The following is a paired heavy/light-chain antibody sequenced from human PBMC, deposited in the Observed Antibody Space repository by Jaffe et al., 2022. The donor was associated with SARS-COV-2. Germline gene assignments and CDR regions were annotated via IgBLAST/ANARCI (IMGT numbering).Heavy chain of an antibody. CDR1: GYSFTSYW. J-gene: IGHJ3*02. CDR2: IYPGDSDT. CDR3: ARHLRGKWELEGKPGAFDI. Sequence: EVQLVQSGAEVKKPGESLKISCKGSGYSFTSYWIGWVRQMPGKGLEWMGIIYPGDSDTRYSPSFQGQVTISADKSISTAYLQWSSLKASDTAMYYCARHLRGKWELEGKPGAFDIWGQGTMVTVSS. D-gene: IGHD1-26*01. V-gene: IGHV5-51*01.
Light chain of an antibody. CDR3: MQATQFQST. V-gene: IGKV2-24*01. CDR1: QSLVHSDGNTY. CDR2: KIS. Sequence: DIVMTQTPLSSPVTLGQPASISCRSSQSLVHSDGNTYLSWLQQRPGQPPRLLIYKISNRFSGVPDRFSGSGAGTDFTLKISRVEAEDVGVYYCMQATQFQSTFGQGTKLEIK. J-gene: IGKJ2*02.